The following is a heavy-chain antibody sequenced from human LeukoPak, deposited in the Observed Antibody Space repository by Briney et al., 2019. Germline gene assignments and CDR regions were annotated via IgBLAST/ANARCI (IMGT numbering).Heavy chain of an antibody. Sequence: GASVKVSCKASGYTFTSYGIGWVRQAPGQGLEWMGWISAYNGNTNYAQKLQGRVTMTTDTSTSTAYMELRSLRSDDTAVYYCARDHWGIADNWFDPWGQGTLVTVSS. CDR1: GYTFTSYG. V-gene: IGHV1-18*01. D-gene: IGHD6-13*01. CDR3: ARDHWGIADNWFDP. J-gene: IGHJ5*02. CDR2: ISAYNGNT.